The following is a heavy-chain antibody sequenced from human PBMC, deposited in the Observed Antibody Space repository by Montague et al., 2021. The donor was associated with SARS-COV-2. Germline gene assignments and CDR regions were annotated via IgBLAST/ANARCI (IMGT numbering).Heavy chain of an antibody. D-gene: IGHD3-9*01. Sequence: SLRLSCAASGFTFSSYAIHWVRQAPGKGLEWVALISFDGRSQYYADPVKGRFTISRDNSKSTLYLQMNSLRAADTAVYYCARDGKYYDTLIGYFSPRNYYYFYGMDVWGQGTTVTVSS. J-gene: IGHJ6*02. CDR1: GFTFSSYA. V-gene: IGHV3-30*04. CDR2: ISFDGRSQ. CDR3: ARDGKYYDTLIGYFSPRNYYYFYGMDV.